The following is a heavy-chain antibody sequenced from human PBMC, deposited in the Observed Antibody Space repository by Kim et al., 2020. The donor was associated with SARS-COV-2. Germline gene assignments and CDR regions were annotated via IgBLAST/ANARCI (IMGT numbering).Heavy chain of an antibody. V-gene: IGHV3-74*01. CDR2: INTDGSST. CDR1: GFTFSSYW. Sequence: GGSLRLSCAASGFTFSSYWMHWVRQAPGKGLVWVSRINTDGSSTSYADSVKGRVTISRDNAKNTLYLQMNILRAEDTALYYCARVRFLECLPLTPWGQGTLVTVSS. D-gene: IGHD3-3*01. J-gene: IGHJ5*02. CDR3: ARVRFLECLPLTP.